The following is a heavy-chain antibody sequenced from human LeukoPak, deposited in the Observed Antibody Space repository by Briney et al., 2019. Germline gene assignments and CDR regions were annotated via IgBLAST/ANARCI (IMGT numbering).Heavy chain of an antibody. CDR3: ARDRRSSWYLDY. D-gene: IGHD6-13*01. CDR2: ISSSSSYI. CDR1: GFTFSSYS. V-gene: IGHV3-21*01. Sequence: GGSLRLSCAASGFTFSSYSMNWVRQAPGKGLEWVSSISSSSSYIYYADSVKGRFTISRDNAKNSLYLQMNSLRAEDTAVYYCARDRRSSWYLDYWGQGTLVTVSS. J-gene: IGHJ4*02.